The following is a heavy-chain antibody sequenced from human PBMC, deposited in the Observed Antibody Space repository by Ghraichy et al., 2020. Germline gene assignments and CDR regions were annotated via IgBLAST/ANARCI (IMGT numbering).Heavy chain of an antibody. J-gene: IGHJ4*02. CDR2: ISSSSSYI. D-gene: IGHD5-24*01. Sequence: LSLTCAASGFTFSSYSMNWVRQAPGKGLEWVSSISSSSSYIYYADSVKGRFTISRDNAKNSLYLQMNSLRAEDTAVYYCATMATIRCFDYWGQGTLVTVSS. V-gene: IGHV3-21*01. CDR1: GFTFSSYS. CDR3: ATMATIRCFDY.